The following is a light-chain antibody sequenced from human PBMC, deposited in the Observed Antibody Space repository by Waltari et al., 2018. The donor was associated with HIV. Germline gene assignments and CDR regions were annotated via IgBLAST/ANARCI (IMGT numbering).Light chain of an antibody. CDR2: SAS. CDR1: QTIGYY. J-gene: IGKJ1*01. Sequence: DIQMTQSPTSLAASVGDRVTITCRSSQTIGYYLNWYQQIPGRPPKLLIHSASTFQSGVPSRFTGSGSGTDFTLTISGLQREDFATYFCQQSYGTPPWTFGQGTRVEV. V-gene: IGKV1-39*01. CDR3: QQSYGTPPWT.